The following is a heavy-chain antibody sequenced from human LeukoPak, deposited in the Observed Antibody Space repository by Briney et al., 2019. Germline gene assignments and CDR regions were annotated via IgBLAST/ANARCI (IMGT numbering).Heavy chain of an antibody. J-gene: IGHJ6*02. CDR3: ARDMVVVAARPPYYYNYYGMDV. Sequence: PSETLSLTCTVSGGSISSYYWSWSRQPPGKGLEWIGYIYYSGSTNYNPSLKSRVTISVDTSKNQFSLKLSSVTAADTAVYYCARDMVVVAARPPYYYNYYGMDVWGQGTAVTVS. CDR1: GGSISSYY. CDR2: IYYSGST. V-gene: IGHV4-59*01. D-gene: IGHD2-15*01.